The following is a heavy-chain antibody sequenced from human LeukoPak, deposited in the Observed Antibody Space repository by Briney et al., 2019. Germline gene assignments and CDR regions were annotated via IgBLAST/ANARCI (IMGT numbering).Heavy chain of an antibody. J-gene: IGHJ5*01. Sequence: PSETLSLTCSVSGGSITSHFWSWIRQPPGKDLEWIGYIHYSGSTNYNPSLKSRVTISPDTSKNQLFLKLNSVTAADTAVYYCARLVWLGESPGSWFDSWGQGTLVTVSS. CDR1: GGSITSHF. CDR2: IHYSGST. CDR3: ARLVWLGESPGSWFDS. V-gene: IGHV4-59*11. D-gene: IGHD3-10*01.